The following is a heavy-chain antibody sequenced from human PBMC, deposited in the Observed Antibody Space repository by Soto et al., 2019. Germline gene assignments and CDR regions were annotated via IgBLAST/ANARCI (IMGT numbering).Heavy chain of an antibody. CDR2: IYSGGTT. CDR1: GFIVSSSY. V-gene: IGHV3-66*01. CDR3: ARTYNSGSYYGWFDP. J-gene: IGHJ5*02. Sequence: GGSLRLSCAASGFIVSSSYMSWVRQAPGKGLEWVSLIYSGGTTYSADSVKGRFTISRVNSKNTVYLQMNSLRAEDTAVYYCARTYNSGSYYGWFDPWGQGTLVTVSS. D-gene: IGHD3-10*01.